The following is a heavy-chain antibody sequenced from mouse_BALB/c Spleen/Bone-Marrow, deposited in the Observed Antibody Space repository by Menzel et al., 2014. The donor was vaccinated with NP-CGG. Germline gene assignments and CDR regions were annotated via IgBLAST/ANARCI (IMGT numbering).Heavy chain of an antibody. D-gene: IGHD2-1*01. CDR3: ATIYYGNSYAMDY. Sequence: EVQGVESGGGLVQPGGSRKLSCAASGFTFSDYGMAWVRQAPGKGPEWVAFISSLAYSIYYADTVTGRFTISRENAKNTLYLEMSSLRSEDTAMYYCATIYYGNSYAMDYWGQGTSVTVSS. CDR2: ISSLAYSI. CDR1: GFTFSDYG. J-gene: IGHJ4*01. V-gene: IGHV5-15*02.